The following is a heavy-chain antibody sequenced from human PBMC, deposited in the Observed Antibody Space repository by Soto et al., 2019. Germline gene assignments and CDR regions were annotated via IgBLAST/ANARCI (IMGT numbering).Heavy chain of an antibody. CDR1: GGSFSGYY. V-gene: IGHV4-34*01. CDR3: ARGDGRTFDY. J-gene: IGHJ4*02. CDR2: INHSGST. Sequence: QVQLQQWGAGLLKPSETLSLTGAVYGGSFSGYYWNWIRQPPGKGLEWIGEINHSGSTNYNPSLXSXVXIXXATSKNQFSLKLSSVTAAATAVYYCARGDGRTFDYWGQGTLVSVSS.